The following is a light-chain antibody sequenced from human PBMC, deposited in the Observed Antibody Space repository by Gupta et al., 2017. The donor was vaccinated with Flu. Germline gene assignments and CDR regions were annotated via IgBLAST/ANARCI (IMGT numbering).Light chain of an antibody. V-gene: IGLV1-44*01. CDR2: DNN. CDR1: SSNIGRHS. Sequence: QSVLTQPPSASGTPGQSVTISCSGSSSNIGRHSVTWYQHLPGTAPKLLIYDNNQRPSGVPDRFSGSKSGTSASLAISGLQSEDEADYYCAAWDDSLQGLFGGGTKLTVL. CDR3: AAWDDSLQGL. J-gene: IGLJ3*02.